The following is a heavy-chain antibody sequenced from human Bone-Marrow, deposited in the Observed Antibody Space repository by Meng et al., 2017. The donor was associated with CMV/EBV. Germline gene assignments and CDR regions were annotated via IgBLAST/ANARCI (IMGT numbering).Heavy chain of an antibody. V-gene: IGHV1-46*01. D-gene: IGHD2-21*02. CDR2: INPSGGST. J-gene: IGHJ4*02. CDR1: GYTFTSYY. Sequence: QVQLVQPGAEVKKTGASVKVSCKASGYTFTSYYMHWVRQAPGQGLEWMGIINPSGGSTSYAQKFQGRVTITSDTSPSTVYMELSSLRSEDTAVYYCARVGGQAYCGGDCYDFDYWGQGTLVTVSS. CDR3: ARVGGQAYCGGDCYDFDY.